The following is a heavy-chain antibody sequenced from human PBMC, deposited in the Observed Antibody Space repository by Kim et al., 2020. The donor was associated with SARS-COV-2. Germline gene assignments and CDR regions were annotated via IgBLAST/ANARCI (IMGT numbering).Heavy chain of an antibody. V-gene: IGHV1-2*02. D-gene: IGHD3-16*01. Sequence: GGTNCAQKFQGRVTMTRDTSISTAYMELSRLRSDDTAVYYCARDKGGMDVWGQGTTVTVSS. CDR2: GGT. CDR3: ARDKGGMDV. J-gene: IGHJ6*02.